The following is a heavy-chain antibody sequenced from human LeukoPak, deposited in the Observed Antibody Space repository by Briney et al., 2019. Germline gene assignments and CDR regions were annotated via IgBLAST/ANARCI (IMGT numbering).Heavy chain of an antibody. Sequence: SETLSLTCTVSPGSINSYYWGWVRQPAGRGLEWIGRIYTTGKTDYNPSLKSRLTMSVDTSKRQFSLNLTSVTAADTAIYFCTRHGYTASHYFLDFWSQGTLVTVSS. J-gene: IGHJ4*02. CDR2: IYTTGKT. D-gene: IGHD3-16*01. CDR1: PGSINSYY. CDR3: TRHGYTASHYFLDF. V-gene: IGHV4-4*07.